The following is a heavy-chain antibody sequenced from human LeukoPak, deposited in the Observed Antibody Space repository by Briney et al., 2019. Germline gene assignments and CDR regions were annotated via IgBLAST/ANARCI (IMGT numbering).Heavy chain of an antibody. CDR1: GFTFSSYA. CDR2: ISGSGDNT. D-gene: IGHD3-22*01. CDR3: AGGGFGYYYDSSGEYYQTI. V-gene: IGHV3-23*01. Sequence: GGSLRLSCAASGFTFSSYAMNWVRQAPGKGLEWISSISGSGDNTYYADSVKGRFTISRDNSKNTLYLQMNSLRAKDTAVYYCAGGGFGYYYDSSGEYYQTIWGQGTMVTVSS. J-gene: IGHJ3*02.